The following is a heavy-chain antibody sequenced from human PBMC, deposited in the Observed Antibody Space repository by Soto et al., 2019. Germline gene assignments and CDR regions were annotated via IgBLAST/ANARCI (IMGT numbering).Heavy chain of an antibody. J-gene: IGHJ5*02. V-gene: IGHV4-39*01. CDR3: ARLGAYYQPLDP. CDR1: GGSISSSSYY. CDR2: IYYSGST. D-gene: IGHD2-2*01. Sequence: SETLSLTCTVSGGSISSSSYYWGWIRQPPGKGLEWIGSIYYSGSTYYNPSLKSRVTISVDTSKNQFSLKLSSVTAADMAVYFCARLGAYYQPLDPCGPGTLVTVSA.